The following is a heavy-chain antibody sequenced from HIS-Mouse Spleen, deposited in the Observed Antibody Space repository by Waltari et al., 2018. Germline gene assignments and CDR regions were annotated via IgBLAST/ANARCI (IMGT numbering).Heavy chain of an antibody. CDR3: AKDRGSQFDY. Sequence: QVQLVESGGGVVQPGRSLRLYCAASGFTFSSYGMHWVRQAPGKGLEWVAVISYDGSNQYDADSVKGRFTISRDNSKNTLYLQMNSLRAEDTAVYYCAKDRGSQFDYWGQGTLVTVSS. V-gene: IGHV3-30*18. D-gene: IGHD1-26*01. CDR1: GFTFSSYG. CDR2: ISYDGSNQ. J-gene: IGHJ4*02.